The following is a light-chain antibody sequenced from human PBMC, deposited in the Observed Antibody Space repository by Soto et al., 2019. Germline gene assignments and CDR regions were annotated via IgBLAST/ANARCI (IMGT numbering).Light chain of an antibody. V-gene: IGKV1-27*01. CDR3: QKYNSAPFT. J-gene: IGKJ2*01. CDR1: QGISDS. CDR2: AAS. Sequence: DIQMTQSPSSLSASVGDRVTITCRASQGISDSLAWYQQKPGKVPKLLIYAASTLQSGVPSRFSGSGSGADFTLTISSLQHEDSATYDCQKYNSAPFTFGQGTTLQIK.